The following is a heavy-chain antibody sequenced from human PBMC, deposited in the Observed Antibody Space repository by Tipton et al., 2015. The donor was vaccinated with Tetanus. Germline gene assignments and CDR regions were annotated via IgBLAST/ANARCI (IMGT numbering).Heavy chain of an antibody. J-gene: IGHJ4*02. CDR1: GFTFDKYA. CDR3: ASGGTLDY. Sequence: SLRLSCTASGFTFDKYAMNWVRQAPGKGPEWISSISSTSSYIYYAGSVKGRFTISRDNAKNSLYLHMKSLSAEDTAVYYCASGGTLDYWGQGAMVSVSS. V-gene: IGHV3-21*01. CDR2: ISSTSSYI. D-gene: IGHD3-16*01.